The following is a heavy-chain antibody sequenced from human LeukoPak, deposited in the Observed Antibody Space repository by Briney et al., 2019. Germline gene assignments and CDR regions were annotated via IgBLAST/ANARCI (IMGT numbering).Heavy chain of an antibody. Sequence: PSETLSLTYTVSGGSISNYYWNWIRQPPGKGLEWIGYIYYSGSTNYNPSLKSRVTISVDTSKNQFPLKLSSMTAADTAVYYCARSDCSTTSCVAYYGMDVWGQGTTVTVSS. CDR2: IYYSGST. J-gene: IGHJ6*02. CDR3: ARSDCSTTSCVAYYGMDV. V-gene: IGHV4-59*08. D-gene: IGHD2-2*01. CDR1: GGSISNYY.